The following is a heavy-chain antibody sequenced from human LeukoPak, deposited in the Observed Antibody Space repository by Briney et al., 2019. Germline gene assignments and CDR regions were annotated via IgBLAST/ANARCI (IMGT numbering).Heavy chain of an antibody. CDR2: ISAYNGNT. V-gene: IGHV1-18*01. CDR3: VRAGRYSSSWYFDY. D-gene: IGHD6-13*01. CDR1: GSPFTSYG. J-gene: IGHJ4*02. Sequence: VKFSCQASGSPFTSYGISWVRQAPGQGLEWMGWISAYNGNTNYAQKLQGRVTMTTDTSTSTAYMELRSLRSDDTAVYYCVRAGRYSSSWYFDYWGQGTLVTVSS.